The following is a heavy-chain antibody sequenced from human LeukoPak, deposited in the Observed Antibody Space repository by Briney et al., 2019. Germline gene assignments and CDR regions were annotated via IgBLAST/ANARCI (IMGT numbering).Heavy chain of an antibody. CDR3: ARYGLLTVD. CDR1: GFIFSDRH. D-gene: IGHD2-21*02. CDR2: ISRDGNII. J-gene: IGHJ1*01. Sequence: PGGSLRLSCAASGFIFSDRHMSGVRQVPGKGLEWLAYISRDGNIIVYADSVKGRFTISRDNAKQSVYLEMKSLRPEDTAVFYCARYGLLTVDWGEGTLFTVSS. V-gene: IGHV3-11*01.